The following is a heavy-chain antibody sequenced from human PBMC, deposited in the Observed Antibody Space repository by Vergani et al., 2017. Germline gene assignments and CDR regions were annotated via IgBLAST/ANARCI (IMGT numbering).Heavy chain of an antibody. CDR1: GGSFSGYY. Sequence: QVQLQQWGAGLLKPSETLSLTCAVYGGSFSGYYWSWIRQPPGKGLEWIGEINHSGSTNYNPSLMSRVTISVDTSKNQFFLKLSSVPAADTAVYYCARGLARRGMGQWLVLWWFDPWGQGTLVTVSS. J-gene: IGHJ5*02. CDR3: ARGLARRGMGQWLVLWWFDP. CDR2: INHSGST. D-gene: IGHD6-19*01. V-gene: IGHV4-34*01.